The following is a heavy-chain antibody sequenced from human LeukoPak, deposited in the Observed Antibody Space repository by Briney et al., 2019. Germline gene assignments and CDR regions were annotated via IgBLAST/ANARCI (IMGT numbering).Heavy chain of an antibody. CDR2: INPDGSVT. CDR1: GFTFSSYW. CDR3: AKVREYNWNYGVDY. V-gene: IGHV3-74*01. Sequence: GGSLRLSCAASGFTFSSYWMHWVRQPPGKGRVGVSRINPDGSVTTHADSVEGRFTISRDNAKNTLYLQMNSLRAEDTAVYYCAKVREYNWNYGVDYWGQGTLVTVSS. D-gene: IGHD1-7*01. J-gene: IGHJ4*02.